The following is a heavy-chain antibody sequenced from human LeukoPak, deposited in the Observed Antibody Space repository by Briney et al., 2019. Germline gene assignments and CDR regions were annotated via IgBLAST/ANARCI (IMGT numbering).Heavy chain of an antibody. J-gene: IGHJ4*02. CDR1: GGSISSGGYF. CDR2: IYYSGST. Sequence: PSETLSLTCTVSGGSISSGGYFWRWIRQHPGKGLEWIGFIYYSGSTYYNPSFKSRVTISVETSKNQFSLRLSSVTAADTAVYYCARAPYDSSGPFDYWGQGTLVTVSS. V-gene: IGHV4-31*03. D-gene: IGHD3-22*01. CDR3: ARAPYDSSGPFDY.